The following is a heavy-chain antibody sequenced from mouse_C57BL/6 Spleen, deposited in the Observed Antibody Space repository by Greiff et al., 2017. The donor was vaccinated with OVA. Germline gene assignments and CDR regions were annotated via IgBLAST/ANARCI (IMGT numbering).Heavy chain of an antibody. CDR2: INPNNGGT. CDR3: AREEVTTEEFAY. V-gene: IGHV1-18*01. D-gene: IGHD1-1*01. CDR1: GYTFTDYN. Sequence: EVHLVESGPELVKPGASVKIPCKASGYTFTDYNMDWVKQSHGKSLEWIGDINPNNGGTIYNQKFKGKATLTVDKSSSTAYMELRSLTSEDTAVYYCAREEVTTEEFAYWGQGTLVTVSA. J-gene: IGHJ3*01.